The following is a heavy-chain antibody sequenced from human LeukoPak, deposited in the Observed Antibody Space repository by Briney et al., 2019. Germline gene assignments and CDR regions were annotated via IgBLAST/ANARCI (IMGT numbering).Heavy chain of an antibody. J-gene: IGHJ3*02. CDR1: GGSISSYY. D-gene: IGHD2-8*01. Sequence: NPSETLSLTCTVSGGSISSYYWSWIRQPPGKGLEWIGYIYYSGSTNYNPSLKSRVTISVDTSKNQFSLKPSSVTAADTAVYYCARVSYGAFDIWGQGTMVTVSS. CDR3: ARVSYGAFDI. V-gene: IGHV4-59*01. CDR2: IYYSGST.